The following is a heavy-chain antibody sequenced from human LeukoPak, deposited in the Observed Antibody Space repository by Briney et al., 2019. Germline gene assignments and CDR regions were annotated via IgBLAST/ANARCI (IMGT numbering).Heavy chain of an antibody. Sequence: HPGRSLRLSCEASGFTFSSYGVHGVRQAPGKGLEWVAVISYDGSSQSYADSVKGRFTISRDNSKNTLFLQMNSLRSEDTAVYYCAKTIDYGGDSDYWGQGTLVTVSS. CDR2: ISYDGSSQ. CDR1: GFTFSSYG. CDR3: AKTIDYGGDSDY. J-gene: IGHJ4*02. V-gene: IGHV3-30*18. D-gene: IGHD4-23*01.